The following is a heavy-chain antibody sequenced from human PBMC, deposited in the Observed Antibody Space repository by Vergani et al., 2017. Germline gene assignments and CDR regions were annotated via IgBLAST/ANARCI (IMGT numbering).Heavy chain of an antibody. CDR1: GYTFTNHH. CDR2: ISGYDGKT. Sequence: VQLVQSGTEVKKPGASVKIACKTSGYTFTNHHLHWVRQAPGQGLEWLGWISGYDGKTKYVEKLQGRITVTIDTSTNSAYMELRGLRSDDTAVYYCARGGSIAAPSYLYYFYMDVWGKGTSVTVSS. V-gene: IGHV1-18*01. CDR3: ARGGSIAAPSYLYYFYMDV. J-gene: IGHJ6*03. D-gene: IGHD6-6*01.